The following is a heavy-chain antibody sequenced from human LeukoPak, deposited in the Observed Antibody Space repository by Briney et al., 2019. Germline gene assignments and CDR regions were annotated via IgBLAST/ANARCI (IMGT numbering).Heavy chain of an antibody. V-gene: IGHV3-21*01. D-gene: IGHD5-12*01. CDR3: AREHSGYDFPGRDYYYMDV. CDR2: ISSTSRSYI. J-gene: IGHJ6*03. CDR1: GFTFSSYN. Sequence: AGGSLRLSCAASGFTFSSYNMNWVRQAPGKGLEWVSSISSTSRSYIYYADSVKGRFTISRDNAKNSLYLQMNSLRAEDTAVYYCAREHSGYDFPGRDYYYMDVWGKGTTVTVSS.